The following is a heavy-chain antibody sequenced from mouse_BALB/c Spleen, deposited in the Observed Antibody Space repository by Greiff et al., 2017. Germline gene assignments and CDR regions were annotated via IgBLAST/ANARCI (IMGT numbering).Heavy chain of an antibody. J-gene: IGHJ4*01. D-gene: IGHD6-2*01. Sequence: EVKLMESGGGLVQPGGSLRLSCATSGFTFTAYYMSWVRQPPGKALEWLGFIRNKANGYTTEYSASVKGRFTISRDNSQSILYLQMTTLRAEDSATYYYARDSLLLRRAMDCWGQGTSVTVSS. CDR3: ARDSLLLRRAMDC. V-gene: IGHV7-3*02. CDR2: IRNKANGYTT. CDR1: GFTFTAYY.